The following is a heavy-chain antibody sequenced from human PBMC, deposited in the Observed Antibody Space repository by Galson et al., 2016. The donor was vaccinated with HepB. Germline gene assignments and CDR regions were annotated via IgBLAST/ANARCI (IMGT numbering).Heavy chain of an antibody. CDR2: ITGSGSST. CDR1: GFIFSQYA. J-gene: IGHJ6*03. D-gene: IGHD3-16*01. Sequence: SLRLSCAASGFIFSQYALNWVRQAPGKGLESASGITGSGSSTHYADSVKGRFTISRDRSKNTLYLQMNSLRAEDTAVYHCAKVGDAPYYYHYYYMDVWGKGTTVTVSS. V-gene: IGHV3-23*01. CDR3: AKVGDAPYYYHYYYMDV.